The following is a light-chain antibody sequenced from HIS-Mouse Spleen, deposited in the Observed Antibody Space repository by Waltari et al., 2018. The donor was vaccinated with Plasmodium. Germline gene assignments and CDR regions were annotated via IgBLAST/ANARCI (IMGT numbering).Light chain of an antibody. J-gene: IGLJ1*01. CDR3: CSYAGSSTYV. CDR2: EGS. Sequence: QSALTQPASVSGSPGQSITISCTGTSSDVRISNLFSWYQQHPGKAPKLMIYEGSKRPSGVSNRFSGSKSGNTASLTISGLQAEDEADYYCCSYAGSSTYVFGTGTKVTVL. V-gene: IGLV2-23*01. CDR1: SSDVRISNL.